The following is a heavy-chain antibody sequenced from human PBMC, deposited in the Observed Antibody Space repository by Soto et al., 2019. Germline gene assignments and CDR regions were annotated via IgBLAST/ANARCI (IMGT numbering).Heavy chain of an antibody. CDR1: GGSFGTYA. CDR2: IIPNFGST. CDR3: AREDSSLFYYGVDV. V-gene: IGHV1-69*01. Sequence: QVQLVQSGAEVKKPGSSVKVSCKASGGSFGTYAVSWVRQAPGQGLEWMGAIIPNFGSTNYAQKFQGRLTITADESTSTAYMELSRLKSEDTAVYYCAREDSSLFYYGVDVWGQGTTVTVSS. D-gene: IGHD2-2*01. J-gene: IGHJ6*02.